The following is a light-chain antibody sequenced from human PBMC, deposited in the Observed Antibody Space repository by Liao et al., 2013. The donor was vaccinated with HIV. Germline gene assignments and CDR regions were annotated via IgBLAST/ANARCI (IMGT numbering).Light chain of an antibody. V-gene: IGLV3-21*01. J-gene: IGLJ1*01. Sequence: SYVLTQPPSVSVAPGKTATITCGGNNIGSKSVHWYQQKPGQAPVLVIYQDSRRPSGIHARFSGSNSGNTATLTIRETQAVDEADYYCEAWYYSTGVFGTGTKVTVL. CDR3: EAWYYSTGV. CDR2: QDS. CDR1: NIGSKS.